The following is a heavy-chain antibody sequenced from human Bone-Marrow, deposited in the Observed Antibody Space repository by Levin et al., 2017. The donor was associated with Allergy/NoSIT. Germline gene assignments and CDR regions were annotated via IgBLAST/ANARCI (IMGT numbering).Heavy chain of an antibody. V-gene: IGHV1-69*08. J-gene: IGHJ4*02. D-gene: IGHD3-10*01. Sequence: SVKVSCKASGGTFTDYSFSWVRQAPGHGLEWMGGIIPLLGATTYAQKFQGRATIIADKATATAYMELGSLTFEDTAVYYCARGTPPFSELYTYWMHLDYWGQGTLVSVSS. CDR1: GGTFTDYS. CDR3: ARGTPPFSELYTYWMHLDY. CDR2: IIPLLGAT.